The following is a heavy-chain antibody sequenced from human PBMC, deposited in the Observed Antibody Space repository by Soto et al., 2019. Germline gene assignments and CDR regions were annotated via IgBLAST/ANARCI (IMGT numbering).Heavy chain of an antibody. CDR2: ISYDGSNK. V-gene: IGHV3-30-3*01. CDR1: GFTFSNYA. D-gene: IGHD2-2*01. CDR3: ARDSIVVVPAARFNWYFDL. Sequence: QVQLVESGGGVVQPGRSLRLSCAASGFTFSNYAMHWVRQAPGKGLEWVAVISYDGSNKYYADSVKGRFTISRDNSKNTLYLQMNSLRAEDTAVYYCARDSIVVVPAARFNWYFDLWGRGTLVTVSS. J-gene: IGHJ2*01.